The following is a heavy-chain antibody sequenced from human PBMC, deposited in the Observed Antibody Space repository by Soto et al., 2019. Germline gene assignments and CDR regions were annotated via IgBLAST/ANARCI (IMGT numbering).Heavy chain of an antibody. CDR2: IKQDGSEK. D-gene: IGHD5-12*01. J-gene: IGHJ6*02. CDR1: GFTFSSYW. V-gene: IGHV3-7*03. CDR3: AREGVATIRRLRGYGMDV. Sequence: GVLRLSCAASGFTFSSYWMSWVRQAPGKGLEWVANIKQDGSEKYYVDSVKGRFTISRDNAKNSLYLQMSSLRAEDTAVYYCAREGVATIRRLRGYGMDVWGQGTTVTVSS.